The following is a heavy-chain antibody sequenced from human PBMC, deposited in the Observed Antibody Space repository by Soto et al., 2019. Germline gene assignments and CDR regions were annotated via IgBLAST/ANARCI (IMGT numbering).Heavy chain of an antibody. D-gene: IGHD2-21*01. J-gene: IGHJ5*02. CDR3: ARDNSMATNP. CDR2: ISSDGSNK. V-gene: IGHV3-30-3*01. Sequence: GGSLRLSCAASRFNFSSYAMHWVRQAPGKGLEGVAVISSDGSNKYYAESVKGRFTISRDSAKNTLYLQMNSLRAQNTAVYYCARDNSMATNPWAQGTLVTVSS. CDR1: RFNFSSYA.